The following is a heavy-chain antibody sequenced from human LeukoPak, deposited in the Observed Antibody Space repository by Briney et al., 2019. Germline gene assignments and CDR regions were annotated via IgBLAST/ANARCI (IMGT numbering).Heavy chain of an antibody. CDR2: IFYSGST. V-gene: IGHV4-59*02. D-gene: IGHD3-3*01. CDR3: ARDRADFWSGSHWFDP. CDR1: GGSVSGYY. J-gene: IGHJ5*02. Sequence: PSETLSLTCTVSGGSVSGYYWSWIRRPPGKGLEWIGYIFYSGSTNYNPSLKSRVTISVDTSKNQFSLKLSSVTAADTAVYYCARDRADFWSGSHWFDPWGQGTLVTVSS.